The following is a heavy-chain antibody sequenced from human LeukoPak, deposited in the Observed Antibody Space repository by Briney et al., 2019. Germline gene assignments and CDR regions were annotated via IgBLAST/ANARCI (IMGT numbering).Heavy chain of an antibody. Sequence: GGSLRLSCVASGFTFSSESMNWVRQTPGKGLEWVSYISESSTYIYYAKSVKGRFTISRDNAKNSLYLQMNSLRGEDTAVYYCARDDAATARASGMDVWGKGTTVTISS. CDR1: GFTFSSES. CDR2: ISESSTYI. V-gene: IGHV3-21*01. J-gene: IGHJ6*04. D-gene: IGHD6-6*01. CDR3: ARDDAATARASGMDV.